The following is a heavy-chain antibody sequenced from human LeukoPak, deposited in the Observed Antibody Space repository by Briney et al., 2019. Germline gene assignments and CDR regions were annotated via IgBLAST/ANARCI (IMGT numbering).Heavy chain of an antibody. D-gene: IGHD3-22*01. CDR1: GGSFSGYC. J-gene: IGHJ4*02. V-gene: IGHV4-34*01. Sequence: SETLSLTCAVYGGSFSGYCWSWIRQPPGKGLEWIGEINHSGSTNYNPSLKSRVTISVDTSKNQFSLKLSSVTAADTAVYYCARGTPPPTYYYDSSGYYYFDYWGQGTLVTVSS. CDR3: ARGTPPPTYYYDSSGYYYFDY. CDR2: INHSGST.